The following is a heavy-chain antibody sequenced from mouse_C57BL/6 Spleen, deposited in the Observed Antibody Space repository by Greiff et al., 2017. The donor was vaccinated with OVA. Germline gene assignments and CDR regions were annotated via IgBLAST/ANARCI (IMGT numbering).Heavy chain of an antibody. CDR1: GYTFTDYN. D-gene: IGHD2-3*01. CDR3: ARGRGGYYTDWYFDV. J-gene: IGHJ1*03. Sequence: VQLQQSGPELVKPGASVKIPCKASGYTFTDYNMDWVKQSHGKSLEWIGDINPNNGGTIYNQKFKGKATLTVDKSSSTAYMELRSLTSEDTAVYYCARGRGGYYTDWYFDVWGTGTTVTVSS. CDR2: INPNNGGT. V-gene: IGHV1-18*01.